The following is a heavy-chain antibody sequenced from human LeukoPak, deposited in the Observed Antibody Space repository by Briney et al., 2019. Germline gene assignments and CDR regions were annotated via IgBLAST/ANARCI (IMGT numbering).Heavy chain of an antibody. D-gene: IGHD6-19*01. CDR2: ISAYNGNT. CDR1: GYTFTSYG. V-gene: IGHV1-18*01. J-gene: IGHJ6*02. Sequence: AASVKVSCKASGYTFTSYGISWVRQAPGQGLEWMGWISAYNGNTNYAQKLQGRVTMTTDTSTSTAYMELRSLRSDDTAVYYCAREVAVSLYYYYGMDVWGQGTTVTVSS. CDR3: AREVAVSLYYYYGMDV.